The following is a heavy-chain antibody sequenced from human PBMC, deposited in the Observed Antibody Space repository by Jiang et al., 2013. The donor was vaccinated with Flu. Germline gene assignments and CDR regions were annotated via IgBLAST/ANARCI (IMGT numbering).Heavy chain of an antibody. CDR2: INPNSGGT. V-gene: IGHV1-2*04. CDR1: GYTFTGYY. D-gene: IGHD2-15*01. CDR3: ARSMGGHCSGGSCPAFDY. J-gene: IGHJ4*02. Sequence: VKKPGASVKVSCKASGYTFTGYYMHWVRQAPGQGLEWMGWINPNSGGTNYAQKFQGWVTMTRDTSISTVYMELSRLRSDDTAVYYCARSMGGHCSGGSCPAFDYWGQGTLVTVSS.